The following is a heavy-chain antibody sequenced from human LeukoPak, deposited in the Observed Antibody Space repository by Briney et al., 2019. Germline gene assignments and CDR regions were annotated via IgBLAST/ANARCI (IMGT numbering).Heavy chain of an antibody. D-gene: IGHD3-10*01. CDR1: GYTFTSYG. CDR2: ISAYNGNT. Sequence: ASVKVSCKASGYTFTSYGISWVRQAPGQGLEWMGWISAYNGNTNYAQKLQGRVTMTTDTSTSTAHMELRSLRSDDTAVYYCARVYRVLLSLPGYLAYWGQGNVVTVSS. CDR3: ARVYRVLLSLPGYLAY. V-gene: IGHV1-18*01. J-gene: IGHJ4*02.